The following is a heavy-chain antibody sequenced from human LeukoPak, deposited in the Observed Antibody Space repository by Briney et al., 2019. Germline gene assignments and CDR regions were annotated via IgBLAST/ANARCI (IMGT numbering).Heavy chain of an antibody. CDR1: GFIFSSYA. CDR2: ISGSGGST. D-gene: IGHD3-9*01. CDR3: AKVYDILTGLWYFDY. V-gene: IGHV3-23*01. J-gene: IGHJ4*02. Sequence: GGSLRLSCAASGFIFSSYAMSWVRQAPGMGLESVSAISGSGGSTYYADSVKGRFTISRDNSKNTLYLQMNSLRAEDTAVYYCAKVYDILTGLWYFDYWGQGTLVTVSS.